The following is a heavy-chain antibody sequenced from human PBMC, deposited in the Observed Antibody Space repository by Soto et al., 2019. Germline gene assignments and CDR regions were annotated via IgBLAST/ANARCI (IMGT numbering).Heavy chain of an antibody. CDR2: ISSSSSTI. D-gene: IGHD6-13*01. CDR1: GFTFSSYS. Sequence: PGGSLRLSCAASGFTFSSYSMNWVRKAQGKGLEWVSYISSSSSTIYYADSVKGRFTISRDNAKNSLYLQTNSLRDEDTAVYYCARDGSSPRYYYYGMDVWGQGTTVTVSS. CDR3: ARDGSSPRYYYYGMDV. V-gene: IGHV3-48*02. J-gene: IGHJ6*02.